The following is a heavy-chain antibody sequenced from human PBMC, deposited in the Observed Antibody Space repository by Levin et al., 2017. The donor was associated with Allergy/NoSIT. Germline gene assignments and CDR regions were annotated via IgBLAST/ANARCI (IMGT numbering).Heavy chain of an antibody. J-gene: IGHJ4*02. CDR1: GFSFSKLA. CDR2: FSASGP. Sequence: RAGGSLRLSCAASGFSFSKLAMSWVRQAPGKGLEWVSTFSASGPYYADSVKGRFTISRDNSRNTLSLEMNNLRDEDTAVYYCAKDHESMGYPTFDCWGQGTQVTVSS. CDR3: AKDHESMGYPTFDC. D-gene: IGHD3-22*01. V-gene: IGHV3-23*01.